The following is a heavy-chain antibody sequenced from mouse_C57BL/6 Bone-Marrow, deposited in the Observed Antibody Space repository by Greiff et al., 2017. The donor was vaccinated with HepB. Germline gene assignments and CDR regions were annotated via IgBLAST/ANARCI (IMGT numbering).Heavy chain of an antibody. D-gene: IGHD2-5*01. CDR2: IYPGSGST. CDR1: GYTFTSYW. CDR3: ARHTSNYTYYFDY. V-gene: IGHV1-55*01. J-gene: IGHJ2*01. Sequence: VQLQQPGAELVKPGASVKMSCKASGYTFTSYWITWVKQRPGQGLEWIGDIYPGSGSTNYNEKFKSKATLTVDTSSSTAYMQLSSLTSEDSAVYYCARHTSNYTYYFDYWGQGTTLTVSS.